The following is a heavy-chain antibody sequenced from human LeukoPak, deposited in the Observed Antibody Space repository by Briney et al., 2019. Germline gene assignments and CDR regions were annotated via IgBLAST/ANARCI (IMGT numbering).Heavy chain of an antibody. J-gene: IGHJ1*01. CDR3: ARMVVRGALYFQH. V-gene: IGHV1-3*01. CDR2: INAGNGNT. D-gene: IGHD3-10*01. CDR1: GYTLTELS. Sequence: ASVKVSCKVSGYTLTELSMHWVRQAPGQRLEWMGWINAGNGNTKYSQKFQGRVTITRDTSASTAYMELSSLRSEDTAVYYCARMVVRGALYFQHWGQGTLVTVSS.